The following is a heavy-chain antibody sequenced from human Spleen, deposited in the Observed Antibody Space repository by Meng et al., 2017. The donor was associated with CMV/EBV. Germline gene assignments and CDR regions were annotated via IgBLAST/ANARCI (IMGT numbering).Heavy chain of an antibody. CDR3: ARDPEYSYSILDS. Sequence: QVQLQQSGPGLVNPSQTLSPTLAISGDSVSNNGAAWNWVRQSPSRGLEWLGRTYYRSKWHNDYAPSVKSRITINPDTSKNQFSLQLNSVTPEDTAVYYCARDPEYSYSILDSWGQGILVTVSS. CDR1: GDSVSNNGAA. J-gene: IGHJ4*02. D-gene: IGHD1-26*01. CDR2: TYYRSKWHN. V-gene: IGHV6-1*01.